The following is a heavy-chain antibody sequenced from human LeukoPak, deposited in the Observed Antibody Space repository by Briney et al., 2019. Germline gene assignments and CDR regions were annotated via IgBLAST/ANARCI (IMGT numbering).Heavy chain of an antibody. CDR2: IDWDDDK. CDR3: ARITVTGTRSHFDY. Sequence: SGPTLVNPTQTLTLTCTFSGFPLSTSGMCVSWIRQPPGKALEWLARIDWDDDKYYSTSLKTRLTISKDTSKNQVVLTMTNMDPVDTATYYCARITVTGTRSHFDYWGQGTLVTVSS. J-gene: IGHJ4*02. V-gene: IGHV2-70*11. D-gene: IGHD1-7*01. CDR1: GFPLSTSGMC.